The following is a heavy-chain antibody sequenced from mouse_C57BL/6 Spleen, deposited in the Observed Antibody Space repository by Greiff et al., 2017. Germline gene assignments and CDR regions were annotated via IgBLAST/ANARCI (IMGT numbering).Heavy chain of an antibody. Sequence: QVQLQQSGPELVKPGASVKISCKASGYAFSSSWMNWVKQRPGKGLEWIGRIYPGDGDTNYNGKFKGKATLTADKSSSTAYMQLSSLTSEDSAVYFCAREGDYGGVWGTGTTVTVSS. CDR1: GYAFSSSW. CDR3: AREGDYGGV. V-gene: IGHV1-82*01. D-gene: IGHD2-4*01. CDR2: IYPGDGDT. J-gene: IGHJ1*03.